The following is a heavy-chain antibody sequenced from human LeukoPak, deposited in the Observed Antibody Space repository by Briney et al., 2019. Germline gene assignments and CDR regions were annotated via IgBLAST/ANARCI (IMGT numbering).Heavy chain of an antibody. CDR2: IYTSGST. J-gene: IGHJ4*02. CDR1: GGSISSYY. V-gene: IGHV4-4*07. Sequence: SETLSLTCTVSGGSISSYYWSWIRQPAGKGLEWIGRIYTSGSTNYNPSLKSRVTMSVDTSKNQFSLKLSSVTAADTAVYYCARGILGIAAAGTLPFDYWGQGTLVTVSS. CDR3: ARGILGIAAAGTLPFDY. D-gene: IGHD6-13*01.